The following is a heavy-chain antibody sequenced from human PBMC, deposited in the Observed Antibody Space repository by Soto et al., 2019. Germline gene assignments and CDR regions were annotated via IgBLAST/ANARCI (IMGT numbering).Heavy chain of an antibody. D-gene: IGHD5-12*01. CDR2: MNEDGSEK. J-gene: IGHJ4*02. Sequence: GGSLRLSCAASGFTFTSFWMSWVRQAPGKGLEWVANMNEDGSEKYYVDSVKGRFTISRDNAKNSLSLQMNSLRVEDTAVYYCATGSRGKYWGQGTLVTVYS. V-gene: IGHV3-7*01. CDR3: ATGSRGKY. CDR1: GFTFTSFW.